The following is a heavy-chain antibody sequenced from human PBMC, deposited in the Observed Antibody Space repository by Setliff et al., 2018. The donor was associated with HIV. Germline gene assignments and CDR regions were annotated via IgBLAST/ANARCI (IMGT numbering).Heavy chain of an antibody. CDR3: AKNPGVGEYSASEDAFDI. CDR2: ISAGGGST. Sequence: GGSLRLSCAVSGFTFSTYAMSWVRQAPGKGLEWVSTISAGGGSTYYADSVKGRFTISRDNSKNTLYLQMNSLRAEDTAVYYCAKNPGVGEYSASEDAFDIWGQGTMVTVSS. CDR1: GFTFSTYA. J-gene: IGHJ3*02. V-gene: IGHV3-23*01. D-gene: IGHD3-10*01.